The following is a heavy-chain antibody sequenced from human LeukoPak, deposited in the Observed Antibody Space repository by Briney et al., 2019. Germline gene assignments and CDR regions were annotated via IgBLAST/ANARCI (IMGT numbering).Heavy chain of an antibody. CDR2: IIPIFGTA. J-gene: IGHJ4*02. Sequence: ASVKVSCKASGGTFSSYAISWVRQAPGQGLEWMGGIIPIFGTANYAQKFQGRVTITADESTSTAYMELSSLRSEDTAVYYCAMYPILTGYYTFDYWGQGTLVTVFS. CDR3: AMYPILTGYYTFDY. CDR1: GGTFSSYA. D-gene: IGHD3-9*01. V-gene: IGHV1-69*13.